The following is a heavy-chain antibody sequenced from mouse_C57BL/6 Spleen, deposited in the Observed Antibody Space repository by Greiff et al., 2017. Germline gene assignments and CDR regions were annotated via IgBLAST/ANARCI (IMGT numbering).Heavy chain of an antibody. CDR2: INPNNGGT. D-gene: IGHD1-1*01. V-gene: IGHV1-22*01. Sequence: EVQLQQSGPELVKPGASVKMSCKASGYTFTDYNMHWVKQSHGKSLEWIGYINPNNGGTSYNQKFKGKATLTVNKSSSTAYMELRSLTSEDSAVYYCARPDGSSYPFDYWGQGTTLTVSS. CDR1: GYTFTDYN. CDR3: ARPDGSSYPFDY. J-gene: IGHJ2*01.